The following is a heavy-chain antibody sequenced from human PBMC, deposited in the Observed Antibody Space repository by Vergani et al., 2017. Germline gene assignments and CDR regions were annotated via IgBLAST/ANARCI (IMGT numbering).Heavy chain of an antibody. V-gene: IGHV1-69*01. Sequence: QVQLVQSGAEVKKPGSSVKVSCKASGGTFSSYAISWVRQAPGQGLEWMGGIIPIFGTANYAQKFQGRVTITADESTSTAYMELSSLRSEDTAVYYCASGVKSTSGSSEWDPLDYDPLRTATTRSFDYWGQGTLVTVSS. CDR2: IIPIFGTA. J-gene: IGHJ4*02. CDR1: GGTFSSYA. D-gene: IGHD1-26*01. CDR3: ASGVKSTSGSSEWDPLDYDPLRTATTRSFDY.